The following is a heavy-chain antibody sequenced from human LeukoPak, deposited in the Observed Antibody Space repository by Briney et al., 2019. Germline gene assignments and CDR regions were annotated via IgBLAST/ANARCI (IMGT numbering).Heavy chain of an antibody. V-gene: IGHV3-23*01. CDR1: GFTFSSYA. D-gene: IGHD3-22*01. J-gene: IGHJ4*02. Sequence: TGGSLRLSCAASGFTFSSYAMSWVRQAPGKGLEWVSAISGSGGSTCHADSVKGRFTISRDNSKNTLYLQMNSLRAEDTAVYYCAKDDVNYYDSSGPSDYWGQGTLVTVSS. CDR2: ISGSGGST. CDR3: AKDDVNYYDSSGPSDY.